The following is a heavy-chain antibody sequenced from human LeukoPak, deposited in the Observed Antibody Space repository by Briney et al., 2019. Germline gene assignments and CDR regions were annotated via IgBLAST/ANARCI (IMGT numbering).Heavy chain of an antibody. J-gene: IGHJ4*02. CDR2: INPNSGGT. V-gene: IGHV1-2*04. CDR1: GYTFTGYY. CDR3: AREPYYYDSSGYYSHQYYFDY. Sequence: ASVKVSCKASGYTFTGYYMHWVRQAPGQGLEWIGWINPNSGGTNYAQKFQGWVTMTRDTSISTAYMELSRLRSDDTAVYYCAREPYYYDSSGYYSHQYYFDYWGQGTLVTVSS. D-gene: IGHD3-22*01.